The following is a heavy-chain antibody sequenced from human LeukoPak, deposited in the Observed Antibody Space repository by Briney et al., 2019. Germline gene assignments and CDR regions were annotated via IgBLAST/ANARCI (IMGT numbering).Heavy chain of an antibody. Sequence: GGSLRLSCAASGFTFSSYWMSWVRQAPGKGLEWVANIKQDGSEKYYVDSVKGRFTISRDNAKNSLYLQMNSLRAEDTAVYYCARGGSTMIVVVNDAFDIWGQGTMVTVSS. J-gene: IGHJ3*02. CDR1: GFTFSSYW. V-gene: IGHV3-7*01. CDR2: IKQDGSEK. CDR3: ARGGSTMIVVVNDAFDI. D-gene: IGHD3-22*01.